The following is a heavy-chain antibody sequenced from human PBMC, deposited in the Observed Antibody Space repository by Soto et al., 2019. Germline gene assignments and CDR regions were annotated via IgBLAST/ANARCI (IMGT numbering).Heavy chain of an antibody. V-gene: IGHV4-59*01. Sequence: PSETLSLTCTVSGGSISSYYWSWIRQPPGKGLEWIGYIYYSGSTNYNPSLKSRVTISVDTSKNQFSLKLSSVTAADTAVYYCARRCSGGSCYFYYWGQGTLVTVSS. CDR2: IYYSGST. J-gene: IGHJ4*02. CDR1: GGSISSYY. CDR3: ARRCSGGSCYFYY. D-gene: IGHD2-15*01.